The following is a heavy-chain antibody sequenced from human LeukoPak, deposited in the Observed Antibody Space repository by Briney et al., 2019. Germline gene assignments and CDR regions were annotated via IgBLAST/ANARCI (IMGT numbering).Heavy chain of an antibody. V-gene: IGHV3-7*01. D-gene: IGHD2-15*01. J-gene: IGHJ4*02. CDR2: INERGSET. CDR1: GFTFSGYE. Sequence: PGGSLRLSCAASGFTFSGYEMNWVRQAPGKGLEWVANINERGSETYYADYVKGRFTISRDNTKKSLFLQLNSLSVEDTAMYYCAKDYSFSNFNWGQGTLVTVSS. CDR3: AKDYSFSNFN.